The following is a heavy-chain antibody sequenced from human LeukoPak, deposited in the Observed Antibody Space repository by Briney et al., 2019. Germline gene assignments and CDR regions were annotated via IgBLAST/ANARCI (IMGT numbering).Heavy chain of an antibody. CDR1: GGTFSSYA. V-gene: IGHV1-69*06. D-gene: IGHD3-22*01. J-gene: IGHJ4*02. CDR3: ARDRIDSNRYFDY. Sequence: GALVKVSCKASGGTFSSYAISCVRQSPGQGLEWMGRIIPIFGTANYAQKFQGRVTITADKSTSTAYMELSSLRSEDTAVYYCARDRIDSNRYFDYWGQGTLVTVSS. CDR2: IIPIFGTA.